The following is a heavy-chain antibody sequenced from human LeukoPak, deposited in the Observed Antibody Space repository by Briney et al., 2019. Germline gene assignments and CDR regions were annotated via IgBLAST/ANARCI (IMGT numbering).Heavy chain of an antibody. CDR1: GFIFSNYD. CDR3: TVSGVTSDAFDI. Sequence: GGSLRLSCAASGFIFSNYDMNWVRQASGRGLEWVGRVRTKASNYATTYAASVNGRFTISRDESKNTAYLQMNSLKIEDTAVYYCTVSGVTSDAFDIWGQGTMVTVSS. J-gene: IGHJ3*02. V-gene: IGHV3-73*01. D-gene: IGHD5-18*01. CDR2: VRTKASNYAT.